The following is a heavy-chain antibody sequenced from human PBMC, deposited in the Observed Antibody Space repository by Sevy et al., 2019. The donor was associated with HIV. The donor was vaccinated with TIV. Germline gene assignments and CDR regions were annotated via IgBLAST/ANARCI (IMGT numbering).Heavy chain of an antibody. CDR1: GFSISGYG. J-gene: IGHJ4*02. CDR3: AREYIRVAGLGYYFHS. V-gene: IGHV3-33*01. D-gene: IGHD6-19*01. Sequence: GGSLRLSCAASGFSISGYGMHWVRQAPGKGLEWVAVIWYDGTNKEHADSVKGRFTISRDNSKNPLYLQMNSLRAEDTAVYYCAREYIRVAGLGYYFHSWGQGTLVTVSS. CDR2: IWYDGTNK.